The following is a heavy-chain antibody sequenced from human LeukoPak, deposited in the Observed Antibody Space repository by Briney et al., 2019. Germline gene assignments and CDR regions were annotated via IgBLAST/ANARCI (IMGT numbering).Heavy chain of an antibody. CDR3: AGDHPRVLRYFDWLFNPYYFDY. Sequence: ASVKVSCKASGYTFTGYYMHWARQAPGQGLEWMGWINPNSGGTNYAQKFQGRVTMTRDTSISTAYMELSRLRSDDTAVYYCAGDHPRVLRYFDWLFNPYYFDYWGQGTLVTVSS. D-gene: IGHD3-9*01. V-gene: IGHV1-2*02. CDR2: INPNSGGT. CDR1: GYTFTGYY. J-gene: IGHJ4*02.